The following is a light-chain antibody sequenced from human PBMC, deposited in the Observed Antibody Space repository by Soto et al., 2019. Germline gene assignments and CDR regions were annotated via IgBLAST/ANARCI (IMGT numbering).Light chain of an antibody. V-gene: IGKV3-20*01. CDR3: QQYSGSSST. J-gene: IGKJ2*01. CDR2: GAS. CDR1: QSVGSNY. Sequence: EIVLTQSPGTLSLSPGERATLSCRASQSVGSNYLVWYQQKPGQALRLLIYGASSRATGIPDRFSGSGSGTDFALTISRLETEDFAVYYCQQYSGSSSTFGQGTKLEIK.